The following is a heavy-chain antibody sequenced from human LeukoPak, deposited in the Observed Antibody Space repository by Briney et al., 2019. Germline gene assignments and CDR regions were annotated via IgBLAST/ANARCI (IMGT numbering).Heavy chain of an antibody. J-gene: IGHJ5*02. CDR2: IYYSGST. V-gene: IGHV4-59*01. D-gene: IGHD1-14*01. CDR1: GASISSYF. CDR3: ARLPGIYTPLDP. Sequence: SETLSLTCTVSGASISSYFWTWIRQPPGKGLEWIGYIYYSGSTDYNPSLKSRVTISVDTSKNQFSLKLNSVTAADTAVYYCARLPGIYTPLDPWGQGTLVTVSS.